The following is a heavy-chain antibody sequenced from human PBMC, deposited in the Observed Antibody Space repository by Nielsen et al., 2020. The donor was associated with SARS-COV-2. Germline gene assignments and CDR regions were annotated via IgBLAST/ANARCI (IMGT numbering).Heavy chain of an antibody. Sequence: GGSLRLSCAASGFTFSSYGMHWVRQAPGKGLEWVAAISYDGSNKYYADSVKGRFTISRDNSKNTLYLQMNSLRAEDTAVYYCASDSNSYNYYYYYGMDVWGQGTTVTVSS. J-gene: IGHJ6*02. V-gene: IGHV3-30*03. CDR1: GFTFSSYG. CDR3: ASDSNSYNYYYYYGMDV. CDR2: ISYDGSNK. D-gene: IGHD2-2*01.